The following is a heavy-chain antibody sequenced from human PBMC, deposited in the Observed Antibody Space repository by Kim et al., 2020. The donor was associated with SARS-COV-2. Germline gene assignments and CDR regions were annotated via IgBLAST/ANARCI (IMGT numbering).Heavy chain of an antibody. Sequence: SETLSLTCTVSGGSISSSSYYWGWIRQPPGKGLEWIGSIYYSGSTYYNPSLKSRVTISVDTSKNQFSLKLSSVTAADTAVYYCARLYAGRGYSYGYTFGYWGQGTLVTVSS. CDR1: GGSISSSSYY. V-gene: IGHV4-39*01. D-gene: IGHD5-18*01. J-gene: IGHJ4*02. CDR3: ARLYAGRGYSYGYTFGY. CDR2: IYYSGST.